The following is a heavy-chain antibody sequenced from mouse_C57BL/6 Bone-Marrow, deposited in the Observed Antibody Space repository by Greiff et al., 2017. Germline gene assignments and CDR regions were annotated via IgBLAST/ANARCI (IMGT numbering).Heavy chain of an antibody. Sequence: VQLQQSGAELVRPGASVKLSCTASGFNIKDDYMHWVKQRPEQGLEWIGWIDPENGDTEYASKFQGKATITADTSSNTAYLQLSSLTSEDTAVYYCTTYSNYWYFDVWGTGTRSPSPQ. CDR1: GFNIKDDY. D-gene: IGHD2-5*01. CDR2: IDPENGDT. J-gene: IGHJ1*03. CDR3: TTYSNYWYFDV. V-gene: IGHV14-4*01.